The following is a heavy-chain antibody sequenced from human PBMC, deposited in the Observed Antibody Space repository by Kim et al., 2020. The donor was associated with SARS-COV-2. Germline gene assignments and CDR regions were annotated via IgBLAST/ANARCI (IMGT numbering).Heavy chain of an antibody. Sequence: GESLKISCKGSGYSFTSYWIGWVRQMPGKGLEWMGIIYPGDSDTRYSPSFQGQVTISADKSISTAYLQWSSLKASDTAMYYCARAPGEYYDSSSHFDYWGQGTLVTVSS. J-gene: IGHJ4*02. CDR1: GYSFTSYW. D-gene: IGHD3-22*01. CDR2: IYPGDSDT. CDR3: ARAPGEYYDSSSHFDY. V-gene: IGHV5-51*01.